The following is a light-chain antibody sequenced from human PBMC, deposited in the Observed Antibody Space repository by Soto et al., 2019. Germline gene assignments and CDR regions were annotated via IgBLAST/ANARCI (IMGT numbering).Light chain of an antibody. CDR3: QQYYSYPHP. Sequence: AIRMTQSPSSFSASTGDRVTITCRASQGISSYLAWYQQKPGKAPKLLIYAASTLQSGVPSRFSGSGSGTDFTLTISCLQSEDFATYYCQQYYSYPHPFGQVTKVEIK. V-gene: IGKV1-8*01. CDR1: QGISSY. CDR2: AAS. J-gene: IGKJ1*01.